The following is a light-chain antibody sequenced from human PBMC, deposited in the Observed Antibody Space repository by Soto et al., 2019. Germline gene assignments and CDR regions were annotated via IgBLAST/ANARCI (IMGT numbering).Light chain of an antibody. CDR1: QSISSN. CDR3: QQYNDWPPIT. Sequence: EIVLTQSPATLSLSPGERATLSCRASQSISSNLAWYQQKPGQAPRLVIFDASTRATGIPDRFTGRGSGTEFTLTISSLQSEDSAVYFCQQYNDWPPITFGGGTKVDIK. V-gene: IGKV3-15*01. CDR2: DAS. J-gene: IGKJ4*01.